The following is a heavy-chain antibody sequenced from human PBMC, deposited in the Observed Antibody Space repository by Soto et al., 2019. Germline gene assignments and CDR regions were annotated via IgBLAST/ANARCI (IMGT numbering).Heavy chain of an antibody. CDR2: MIPVCGTA. D-gene: IGHD2-2*01. CDR3: ASGRWYCSSTSCAEGYYYYGMDV. Sequence: SVKVSCKASGYTFTNNDVSWVRQATGQGLEWMGWMIPVCGTANYAQKFQGRVTITADKSTSTAYMELSSLRSEDTAVYYCASGRWYCSSTSCAEGYYYYGMDVWGQGTTVTVSS. CDR1: GYTFTNND. V-gene: IGHV1-69*06. J-gene: IGHJ6*02.